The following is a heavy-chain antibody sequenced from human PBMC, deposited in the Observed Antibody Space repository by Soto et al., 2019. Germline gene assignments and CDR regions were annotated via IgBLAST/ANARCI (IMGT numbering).Heavy chain of an antibody. CDR3: AKEGATYYYYYGMDV. Sequence: LRLSCAASGFTFSSYGMHWVRQAPGKGLEWVAVISYDGSNKYYADSVKGRFTISRDNSKNTLYLQMNSLRAEDTAVYYCAKEGATYYYYYGMDVWGQGTTVTVSS. V-gene: IGHV3-30*18. CDR2: ISYDGSNK. CDR1: GFTFSSYG. D-gene: IGHD5-12*01. J-gene: IGHJ6*02.